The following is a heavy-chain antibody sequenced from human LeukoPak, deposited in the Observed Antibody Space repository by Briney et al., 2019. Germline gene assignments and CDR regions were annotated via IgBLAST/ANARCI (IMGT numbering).Heavy chain of an antibody. CDR2: INPNSGGT. CDR1: GYTFTGYY. Sequence: ASVKVSCRASGYTFTGYYMHWVRQAPGQGLEWMGWINPNSGGTNYAQKFQGRVTMTRDTSISTAYMELSRLRSDDTAVYYCARGATYYYDSSALLGDYWGQGTLVTVSS. CDR3: ARGATYYYDSSALLGDY. V-gene: IGHV1-2*02. D-gene: IGHD3-22*01. J-gene: IGHJ4*02.